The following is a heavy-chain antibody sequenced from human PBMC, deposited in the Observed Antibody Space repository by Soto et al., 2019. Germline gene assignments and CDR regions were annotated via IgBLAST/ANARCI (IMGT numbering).Heavy chain of an antibody. CDR3: VGGSSSKGDY. Sequence: GGSLRLSCAASGFSFNTYWMHWVRQAPGKGLVWVSRIKSDGTDTSYADSVKGRFTIPRDNAKNTLFLQMNSLRVEDTAVFYCVGGSSSKGDYWGQGTLVTVSS. CDR2: IKSDGTDT. V-gene: IGHV3-74*01. D-gene: IGHD6-13*01. J-gene: IGHJ4*02. CDR1: GFSFNTYW.